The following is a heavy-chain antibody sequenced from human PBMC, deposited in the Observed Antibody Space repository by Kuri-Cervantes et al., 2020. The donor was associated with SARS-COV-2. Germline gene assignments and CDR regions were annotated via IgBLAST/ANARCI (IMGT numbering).Heavy chain of an antibody. V-gene: IGHV3-9*01. Sequence: SLKISCAASGFTFSSYAMSWVRQAPGKGLEWVSGISWNSGSIGYADSVKGRFTISRDNAKNSLYLQMNSLRAEDTALYYCAKDVGYCSSTSCPDYYYGMDVWGQGTTVTVSS. D-gene: IGHD2-2*01. CDR2: ISWNSGSI. CDR1: GFTFSSYA. CDR3: AKDVGYCSSTSCPDYYYGMDV. J-gene: IGHJ6*02.